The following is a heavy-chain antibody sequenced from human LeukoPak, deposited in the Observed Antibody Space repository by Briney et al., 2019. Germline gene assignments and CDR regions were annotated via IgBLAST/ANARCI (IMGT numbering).Heavy chain of an antibody. V-gene: IGHV4-30-4*01. CDR1: GDSISSGDHY. CDR2: IYYSGST. J-gene: IGHJ4*02. Sequence: SETLSLTCTVSGDSISSGDHYWSWIRQPPGKGLEWIGYIYYSGSTYYNPSLKSRVTVSVDTSKNQFSLKLSSVTAADTGVYYCARGVVTLRDGLDYGGQGTLVTVSS. D-gene: IGHD3-3*01. CDR3: ARGVVTLRDGLDY.